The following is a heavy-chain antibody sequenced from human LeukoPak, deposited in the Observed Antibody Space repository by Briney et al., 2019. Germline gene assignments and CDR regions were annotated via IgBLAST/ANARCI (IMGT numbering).Heavy chain of an antibody. V-gene: IGHV4-59*01. J-gene: IGHJ6*02. D-gene: IGHD3-10*01. CDR3: ARDRVLLWFGEPDYYYYYGMDV. CDR1: GGSISSYY. Sequence: SESLSLTCTASGGSISSYYWSWIRQPPGKGLEWIGYIYYSGSTNYNPSLKSRVTISVDTSKNQFSLKLSSVTAADTAVYYCARDRVLLWFGEPDYYYYYGMDVWGQGTTVTVSS. CDR2: IYYSGST.